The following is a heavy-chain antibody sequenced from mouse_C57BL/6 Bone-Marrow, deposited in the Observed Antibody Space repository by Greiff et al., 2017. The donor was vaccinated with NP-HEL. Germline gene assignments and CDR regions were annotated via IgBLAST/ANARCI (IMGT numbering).Heavy chain of an antibody. CDR2: ISDGGSYT. CDR1: GFTFSSYA. Sequence: EVMLVESGGGLVKPGGSLKLSCAASGFTFSSYAMSWVRQTPEKRLEWVATISDGGSYTYYPDNVKGRFTISRDNAKNNLYLQMSHLKSEDTAMYYCARAGRYFDVWGTGTTVTVSS. J-gene: IGHJ1*03. CDR3: ARAGRYFDV. D-gene: IGHD1-1*01. V-gene: IGHV5-4*03.